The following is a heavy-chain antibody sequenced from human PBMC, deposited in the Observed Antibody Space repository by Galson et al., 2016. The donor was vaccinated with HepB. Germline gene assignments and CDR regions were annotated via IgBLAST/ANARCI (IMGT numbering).Heavy chain of an antibody. D-gene: IGHD1-26*01. J-gene: IGHJ4*02. CDR1: GFTFSSHW. CDR2: INYRGEST. Sequence: SLRLSCAASGFTFSSHWMNWVRQAPGKGLEWVSNINYRGESTYYADSVKGRFTISRDNSKNTLYLQMNSLRVEDTAVYYCVKDPNWESGYWGQGTLVTVSS. CDR3: VKDPNWESGY. V-gene: IGHV3-23*01.